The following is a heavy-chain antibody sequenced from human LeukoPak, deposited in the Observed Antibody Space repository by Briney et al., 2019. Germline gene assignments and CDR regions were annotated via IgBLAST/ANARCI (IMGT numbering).Heavy chain of an antibody. D-gene: IGHD3-3*01. CDR2: IIPIFGTA. Sequence: ASVKVSCKASGYTFTSYAMHWVRQAPGQGLERMGGIIPIFGTANYAQKFQGRVTITADESTSTAYMELSSLRSEDTAVYYCARAPYDFWSGYSSSLHGMDVWGQGTTVTVSS. J-gene: IGHJ6*02. V-gene: IGHV1-69*13. CDR3: ARAPYDFWSGYSSSLHGMDV. CDR1: GYTFTSYA.